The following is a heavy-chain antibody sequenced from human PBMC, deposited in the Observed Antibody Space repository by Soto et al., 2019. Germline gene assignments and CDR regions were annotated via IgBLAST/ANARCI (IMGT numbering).Heavy chain of an antibody. J-gene: IGHJ3*02. CDR1: GFIFSTHA. Sequence: EVQLLESGGGLVQPGGSLRLSCAASGFIFSTHAMSWLRQAPGKGLEWVSVISGSGGTTYYADSVKGRFTISRDNSKNTLSLQMNSLRAEDTALYYCARDWGTYYDIPLAFDIWGQGTMVTVSS. D-gene: IGHD3-9*01. CDR2: ISGSGGTT. CDR3: ARDWGTYYDIPLAFDI. V-gene: IGHV3-23*01.